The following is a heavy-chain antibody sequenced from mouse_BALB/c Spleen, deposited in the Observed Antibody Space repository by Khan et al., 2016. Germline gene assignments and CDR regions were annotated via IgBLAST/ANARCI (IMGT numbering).Heavy chain of an antibody. J-gene: IGHJ3*01. V-gene: IGHV5-12*02. D-gene: IGHD2-3*01. Sequence: EVELVESGGGLVQPGGSLKLSCATSGFTFSDYYMYWVRQTPEKRLEWVAYISNGGGSTYYPDTVKGRFTISRDNAKNTLYLQTTRLKSEDTAMYYCGCQGDGYNLAWLAYWVQGTLVTVSA. CDR2: ISNGGGST. CDR1: GFTFSDYY. CDR3: GCQGDGYNLAWLAY.